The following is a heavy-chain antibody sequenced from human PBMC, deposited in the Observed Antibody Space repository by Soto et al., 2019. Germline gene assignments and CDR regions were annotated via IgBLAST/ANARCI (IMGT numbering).Heavy chain of an antibody. CDR3: ARGGMVATSLDY. D-gene: IGHD5-12*01. CDR1: GYTFTSFD. CDR2: MNPNSGNT. Sequence: QVQLVQSGAEVKKPGASVKVPCKASGYTFTSFDINWVRQATGQGLEWMGWMNPNSGNTGYAEKFQGRVTMTRNTSINTAYMELSSLRSEDTAVYYCARGGMVATSLDYWGPGTRVTVSS. J-gene: IGHJ4*02. V-gene: IGHV1-8*01.